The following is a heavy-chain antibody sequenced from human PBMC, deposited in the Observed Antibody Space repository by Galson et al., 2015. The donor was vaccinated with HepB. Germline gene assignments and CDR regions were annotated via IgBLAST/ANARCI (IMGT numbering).Heavy chain of an antibody. CDR2: IIPIFGTA. J-gene: IGHJ6*02. Sequence: SVKVSCKASGGTFSSYAISWVRQAPGQGLEWMGGIIPIFGTANYAQKFQGRVTITADESTSTAYMEPNSLRSEDTAVYYCAGKHYDFWSGYYAHYYYYYGMDVWGQGTTVTVSS. CDR1: GGTFSSYA. CDR3: AGKHYDFWSGYYAHYYYYYGMDV. D-gene: IGHD3-3*01. V-gene: IGHV1-69*13.